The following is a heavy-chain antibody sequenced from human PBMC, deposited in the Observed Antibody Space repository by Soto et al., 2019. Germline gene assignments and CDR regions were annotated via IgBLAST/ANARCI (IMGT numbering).Heavy chain of an antibody. V-gene: IGHV1-18*04. CDR2: ISAYNGNT. D-gene: IGHD3-3*01. Sequence: ASVKVSCKASGYTFTSYGLRWVRQAPGQGLEWMGWISAYNGNTNYAQKLQGRVTMTTDTSTSTAYMELRSLGSDDTAVYYCARVDDFLSGYYSHDYWGQGTLVTVSS. CDR3: ARVDDFLSGYYSHDY. J-gene: IGHJ4*02. CDR1: GYTFTSYG.